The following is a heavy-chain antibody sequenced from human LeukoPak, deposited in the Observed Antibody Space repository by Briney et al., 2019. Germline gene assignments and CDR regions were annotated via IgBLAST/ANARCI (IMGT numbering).Heavy chain of an antibody. V-gene: IGHV4-39*01. CDR1: GGSISSSAYS. Sequence: SETLSLTCTVSGGSISSSAYSWGWIRQPPGKGLDWIGNIYDSGNTYYSPSLKSRVTISVDTSKNQFSLKPNSVTAADTAVYYCARQYGPGYSSTWYFDYWGQGTLVTVSS. D-gene: IGHD6-13*01. CDR3: ARQYGPGYSSTWYFDY. CDR2: IYDSGNT. J-gene: IGHJ4*02.